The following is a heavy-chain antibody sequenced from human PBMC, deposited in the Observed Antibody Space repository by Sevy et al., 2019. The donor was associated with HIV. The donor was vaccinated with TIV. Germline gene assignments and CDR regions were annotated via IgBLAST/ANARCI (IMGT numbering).Heavy chain of an antibody. CDR3: ARHGYGYGYHALLDYYYGMDV. V-gene: IGHV3-20*04. Sequence: GGSLRLSCAASGFTFDDYGMSWVRQAPGKGLEWVSGINWNGGSTGYADSVKGRFTFSRNKAKNSLYLQVNSMRAEDTALYYCARHGYGYGYHALLDYYYGMDVWGQGTTVTVSS. CDR2: INWNGGST. D-gene: IGHD5-18*01. J-gene: IGHJ6*02. CDR1: GFTFDDYG.